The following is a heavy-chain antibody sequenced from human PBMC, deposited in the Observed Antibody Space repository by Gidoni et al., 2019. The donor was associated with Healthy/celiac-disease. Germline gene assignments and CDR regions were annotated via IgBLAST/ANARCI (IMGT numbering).Heavy chain of an antibody. D-gene: IGHD7-27*01. CDR1: GFTFDDYA. V-gene: IGHV3-9*01. CDR3: AKDKTGESANAVDI. Sequence: EVQLVESGGGLVQPGRSLRLSCAASGFTFDDYAMHWVRQAPGKGLEWVSGIRWNRGSIGYADSVKGRFTISRDNAKNSLYLQMNSLRAEDTALYYCAKDKTGESANAVDIWGQGTMVTVSS. J-gene: IGHJ3*02. CDR2: IRWNRGSI.